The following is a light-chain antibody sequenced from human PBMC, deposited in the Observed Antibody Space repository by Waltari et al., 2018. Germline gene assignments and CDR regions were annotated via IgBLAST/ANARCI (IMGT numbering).Light chain of an antibody. CDR2: DAS. J-gene: IGKJ1*01. Sequence: SCRASQSISMFLAWYQQKPGQAPRLLIYDASTRATGIPDRFSGSGSGTDFSLTINRLEPEDIAVYYCQKYGSLPATFGQGTKVEIK. V-gene: IGKV3-20*01. CDR1: QSISMF. CDR3: QKYGSLPAT.